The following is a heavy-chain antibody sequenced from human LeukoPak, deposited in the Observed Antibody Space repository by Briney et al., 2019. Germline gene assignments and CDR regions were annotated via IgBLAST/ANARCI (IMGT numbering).Heavy chain of an antibody. CDR2: ISSSSYI. Sequence: GGSLRLSCAASGFTFSSYSMNWVRQAPGKGLEWVSSISSSSYIYYADSVKGRFIISRDNAKNSLYLQMNSLRAEDTAVYYCARDHYDSSGYSFDYWGQGTLVTVSS. V-gene: IGHV3-21*01. CDR3: ARDHYDSSGYSFDY. CDR1: GFTFSSYS. D-gene: IGHD3-22*01. J-gene: IGHJ4*02.